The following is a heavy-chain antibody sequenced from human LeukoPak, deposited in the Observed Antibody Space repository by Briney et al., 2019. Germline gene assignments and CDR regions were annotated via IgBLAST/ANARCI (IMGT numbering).Heavy chain of an antibody. CDR3: ARTGGRFGELFF. CDR1: GGSISSYY. D-gene: IGHD3-10*01. Sequence: PSETLSLTCTVSGGSISSYYWSWIRQPPGKGLEWIGSIYYSGSTYYNPSLKSRVTISVDTSKNQFSLKLSSVTAADTAVYYCARTGGRFGELFFWGQGTLVTVSS. J-gene: IGHJ4*02. CDR2: IYYSGST. V-gene: IGHV4-39*01.